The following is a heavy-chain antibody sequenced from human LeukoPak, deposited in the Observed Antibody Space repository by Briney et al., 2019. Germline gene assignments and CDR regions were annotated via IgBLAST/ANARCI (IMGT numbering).Heavy chain of an antibody. Sequence: SETLSLTCTVSGGSISNYYWSWIRQPPGKGLEWIGCINDSGSTNYNPSLKSRVTISVDTSKNQFFLKLSSVTAADTAVYYCARESYGGRDNWGQGTLVTVSS. CDR2: INDSGST. CDR1: GGSISNYY. V-gene: IGHV4-59*01. CDR3: ARESYGGRDN. D-gene: IGHD3-16*01. J-gene: IGHJ4*02.